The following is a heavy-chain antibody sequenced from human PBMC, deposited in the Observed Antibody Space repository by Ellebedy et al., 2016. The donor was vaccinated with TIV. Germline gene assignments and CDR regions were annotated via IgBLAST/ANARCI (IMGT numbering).Heavy chain of an antibody. Sequence: GESLKISCAASGFTFSSYWMSWVRQAPGKGLEWVANIKQDGSEKYYVDSVKGRFTISRDNAKNSLYLQMNSLRAEDTAVYYCAREDETGSGWVLPTPFFDYWGQGTLVTVSS. J-gene: IGHJ4*02. CDR3: AREDETGSGWVLPTPFFDY. CDR1: GFTFSSYW. V-gene: IGHV3-7*03. D-gene: IGHD6-19*01. CDR2: IKQDGSEK.